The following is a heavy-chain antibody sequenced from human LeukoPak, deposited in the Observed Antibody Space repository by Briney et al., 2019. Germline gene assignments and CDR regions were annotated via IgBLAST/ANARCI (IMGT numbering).Heavy chain of an antibody. J-gene: IGHJ4*02. D-gene: IGHD3-22*01. CDR1: GYTFTSYD. CDR2: MNPNSGNT. Sequence: ASVKVSCKASGYTFTSYDINWVRQATGQGLEWMGWMNPNSGNTGYAQKFQGRVTITRNTSISTAYMELSSLRSEDTAVYYCARGGQYDSSGYYYVFGYWGQGTLVTVSS. V-gene: IGHV1-8*03. CDR3: ARGGQYDSSGYYYVFGY.